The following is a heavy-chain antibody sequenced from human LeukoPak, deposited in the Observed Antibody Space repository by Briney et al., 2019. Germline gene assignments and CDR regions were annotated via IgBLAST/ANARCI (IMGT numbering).Heavy chain of an antibody. CDR3: ASPRVGATAFDI. CDR2: INPGDSDT. J-gene: IGHJ3*02. D-gene: IGHD1-26*01. V-gene: IGHV5-51*01. CDR1: GYSFTTYC. Sequence: PGESLKFSCKGSGYSFTTYCIGWVRQMPGKGLEYMGIINPGDSDTRYSPSFQGQVTISVDKSISTAYLQWSSLKASDTAMYYCASPRVGATAFDIWGQGTLVTVSS.